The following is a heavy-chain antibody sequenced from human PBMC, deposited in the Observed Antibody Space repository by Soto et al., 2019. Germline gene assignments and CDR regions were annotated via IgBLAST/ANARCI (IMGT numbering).Heavy chain of an antibody. CDR3: AKDLGYTSSWYYALHI. V-gene: IGHV3-23*01. CDR1: GFSFSSYA. J-gene: IGHJ3*02. CDR2: ISGSGGTT. Sequence: EVQLLESGRGLVQPGGSLRLSCVGSGFSFSSYAMNWVRQAPGQGLEWVSGISGSGGTTFYADSVKGRFTISRDNSKNTLYLQMNSLRAEDTAVYYCAKDLGYTSSWYYALHIWGQGTMVTVSS. D-gene: IGHD6-13*01.